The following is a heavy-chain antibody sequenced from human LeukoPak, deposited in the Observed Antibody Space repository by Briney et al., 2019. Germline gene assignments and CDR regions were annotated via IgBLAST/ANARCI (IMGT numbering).Heavy chain of an antibody. D-gene: IGHD2-15*01. CDR2: VNSGSGGST. Sequence: PGGSLRLSCAASGFSFSCHAMSWVRQAPGKGLDWVSTVNSGSGGSTWNADSVKGRFTISRDNPKNTLYLQMNSLGAEDTAIYYCATYRQSGGVDYWGQGTLVTVSS. V-gene: IGHV3-23*01. CDR3: ATYRQSGGVDY. J-gene: IGHJ4*02. CDR1: GFSFSCHA.